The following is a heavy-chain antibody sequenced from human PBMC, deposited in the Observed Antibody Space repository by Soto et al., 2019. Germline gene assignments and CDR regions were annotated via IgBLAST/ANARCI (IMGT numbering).Heavy chain of an antibody. CDR2: IYYSGST. D-gene: IGHD1-1*01. V-gene: IGHV4-39*01. Sequence: QLQLQESGPGLVKPSETLSLTCTVSGGSISSSSYYWGWIRQPPGKGLEWIGSIYYSGSTYYNPSLKSRVTLSVDTSKNQFSLKLSSVTAADTAVYYCARLLIPPPPSLRLPNETTGIDYWGQGTLVTVSS. CDR3: ARLLIPPPPSLRLPNETTGIDY. J-gene: IGHJ4*02. CDR1: GGSISSSSYY.